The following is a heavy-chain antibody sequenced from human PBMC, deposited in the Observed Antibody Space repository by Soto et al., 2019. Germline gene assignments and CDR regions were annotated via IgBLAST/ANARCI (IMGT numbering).Heavy chain of an antibody. V-gene: IGHV1-69*01. CDR2: IIPIFGTA. J-gene: IGHJ5*02. Sequence: QVPLVQSGAEVKKPGSSVKVSCKASGGTFSSFAISWVRQAPGQGLEWMGGIIPIFGTANFAQKFQGRVTIAADESTSTAYMQLSSLRSEDTAVYYCARAWELARGRFDPWGQGTLVTVPS. D-gene: IGHD1-1*01. CDR3: ARAWELARGRFDP. CDR1: GGTFSSFA.